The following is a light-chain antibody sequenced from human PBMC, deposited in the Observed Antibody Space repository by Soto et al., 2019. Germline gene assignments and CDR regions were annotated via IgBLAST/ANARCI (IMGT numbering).Light chain of an antibody. CDR1: QGISNY. CDR2: AAS. Sequence: DIQMTQSPSSLSASVGDRVTITCRARQGISNYLAWYQQIPGKVPKLLISAASTLQSGVPSRFSGSGSGTDFTLTISSLQPEDVATDYCQKYTNDPAFGGGTKVEIK. CDR3: QKYTNDPA. V-gene: IGKV1-27*01. J-gene: IGKJ4*01.